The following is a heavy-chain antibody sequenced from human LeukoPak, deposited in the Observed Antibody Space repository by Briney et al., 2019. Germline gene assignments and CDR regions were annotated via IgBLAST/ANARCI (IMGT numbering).Heavy chain of an antibody. Sequence: SETLSLTCTVSGGSVSSGSYYWSWIRQPPGKGLEWIGYIYYSGSTNYNPSLMSRVTISVDTSKNQFSLKLSSVTAADTAVYYCASGVVVAATASFDPWGQGTLVTVSS. V-gene: IGHV4-61*01. CDR3: ASGVVVAATASFDP. CDR1: GGSVSSGSYY. J-gene: IGHJ5*02. D-gene: IGHD2-15*01. CDR2: IYYSGST.